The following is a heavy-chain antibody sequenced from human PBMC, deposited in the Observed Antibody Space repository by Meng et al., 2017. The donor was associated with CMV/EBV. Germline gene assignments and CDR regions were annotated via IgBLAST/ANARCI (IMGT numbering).Heavy chain of an antibody. J-gene: IGHJ4*02. D-gene: IGHD3-22*01. CDR3: ARVSEGSSGYYFDY. Sequence: SGGSLRRKYGWSWVRQPPGKGLEWIVEIYHSGSTNYNPSLKSRVTISVDKSKNQFSLKLSSVTAADTAVYYCARVSEGSSGYYFDYWGQGTLVTVSS. V-gene: IGHV4-4*02. CDR2: IYHSGST. CDR1: GGSLRRKYG.